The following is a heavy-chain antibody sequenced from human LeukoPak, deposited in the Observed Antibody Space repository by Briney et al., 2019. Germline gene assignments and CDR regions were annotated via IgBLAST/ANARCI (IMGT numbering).Heavy chain of an antibody. CDR1: GGSISSSRYY. CDR2: SYYSGST. Sequence: PSETLSLTCSVSGGSISSSRYYWGWIRQPPGKGLEWIGSSYYSGSTYYNPSLKSRVNISVDKSKNQFSLKLSSVTAADTAVYYCAGEFGPSGMSGSYHWGQGTLVTVSS. CDR3: AGEFGPSGMSGSYH. D-gene: IGHD1-26*01. V-gene: IGHV4-39*07. J-gene: IGHJ5*02.